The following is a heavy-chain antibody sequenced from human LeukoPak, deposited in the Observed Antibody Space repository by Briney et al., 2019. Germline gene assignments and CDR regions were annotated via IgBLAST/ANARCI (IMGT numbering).Heavy chain of an antibody. CDR1: GGSISSYY. Sequence: SGTLSLTCTVSGGSISSYYWSWIRQPPGKGLEWIGYIYYSGSTNYNPSLRTRVTISVDASRNQFSLNLSSVTAADTAVYYCARWSGSVTARNYYYYMDVWGEGTTVTVSS. J-gene: IGHJ6*03. V-gene: IGHV4-59*08. CDR3: ARWSGSVTARNYYYYMDV. D-gene: IGHD6-6*01. CDR2: IYYSGST.